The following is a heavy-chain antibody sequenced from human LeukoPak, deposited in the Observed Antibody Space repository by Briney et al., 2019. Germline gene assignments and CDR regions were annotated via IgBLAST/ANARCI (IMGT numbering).Heavy chain of an antibody. D-gene: IGHD4-17*01. CDR1: GGSVSSGSYY. CDR2: IYYSGST. V-gene: IGHV4-30-4*08. Sequence: SETLSLTCTVSGGSVSSGSYYWSWIRQPPGKGLEWIGYIYYSGSTYYNPSLKSRVTISVDTSKNQFSLKLSSVTAADTAVYYCARGVTTVAFDYWGQGTLVTVSS. J-gene: IGHJ4*02. CDR3: ARGVTTVAFDY.